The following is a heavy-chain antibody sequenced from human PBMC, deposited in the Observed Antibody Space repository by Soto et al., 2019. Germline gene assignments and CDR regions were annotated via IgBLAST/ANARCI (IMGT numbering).Heavy chain of an antibody. D-gene: IGHD6-13*01. V-gene: IGHV4-34*01. Sequence: SETLSLTCAVYGGSFSGYYWSWIRQPPGKGLEWIGRIYYSGNTYYNPSLKSRVTISVDTSKNQFSLKLNSVTAADTAVYYCARGIAATGLFDYWGQGTLVTSPQ. CDR1: GGSFSGYY. CDR3: ARGIAATGLFDY. J-gene: IGHJ4*02. CDR2: IYYSGNT.